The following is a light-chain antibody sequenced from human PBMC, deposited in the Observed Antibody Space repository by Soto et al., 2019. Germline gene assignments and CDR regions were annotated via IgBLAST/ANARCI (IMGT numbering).Light chain of an antibody. CDR1: SSNIGNNY. CDR2: ENN. V-gene: IGLV1-51*02. Sequence: QSVLTQPPSVSAAPGQTVTISCSGSSSNIGNNYVSWYQQLPGTAPKLLIYENNKRPSGIPDRFSGSKSGTSATLGITGLQAGDEADYYCGTWDSSLSAGVVFGGGTKRTVL. CDR3: GTWDSSLSAGVV. J-gene: IGLJ2*01.